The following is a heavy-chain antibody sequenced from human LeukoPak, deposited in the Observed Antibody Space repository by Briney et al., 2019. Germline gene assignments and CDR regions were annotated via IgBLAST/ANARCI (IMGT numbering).Heavy chain of an antibody. D-gene: IGHD3-22*01. Sequence: GGSMRLSCVPSGFSFSNYAMSWVRQAPGKGLEWVSSISGSGGSTHYVDSVKGRFTISRDKTMNTLYLQMNSLRAEDTAVYYCAKSSYYDASGYYREYYFDSWGQGTLVTVSS. V-gene: IGHV3-23*01. CDR3: AKSSYYDASGYYREYYFDS. CDR1: GFSFSNYA. J-gene: IGHJ4*02. CDR2: ISGSGGST.